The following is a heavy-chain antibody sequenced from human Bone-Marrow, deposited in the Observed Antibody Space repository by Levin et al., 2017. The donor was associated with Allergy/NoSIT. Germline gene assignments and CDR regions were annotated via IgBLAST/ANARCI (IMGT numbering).Heavy chain of an antibody. CDR3: ARVSKNYYYYYMDV. CDR2: INHSGGT. CDR1: GGSFSDDQ. J-gene: IGHJ6*03. V-gene: IGHV4-34*01. Sequence: SQTLLLTCAVYGGSFSDDQWSWIRQSPGKGLEWIGEINHSGGTNYNPSLKSRVTLSLDTSKNQFSLNLNSVTATDTAVYYCARVSKNYYYYYMDVWGKGTTVTVSS.